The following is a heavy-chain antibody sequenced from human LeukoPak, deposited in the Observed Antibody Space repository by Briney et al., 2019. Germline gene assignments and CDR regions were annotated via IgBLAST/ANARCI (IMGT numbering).Heavy chain of an antibody. CDR2: IYYSGST. CDR3: ARYVKRRWLQIAWFDP. V-gene: IGHV4-59*01. D-gene: IGHD5-24*01. J-gene: IGHJ5*02. Sequence: SETLSLTCTVSGGSISSYYWSWIRQPPGKGLEWIGYIYYSGSTNYNPSLKSRVTISVDTSKNQFSLKLSSVTAADTAVYYCARYVKRRWLQIAWFDPWGQGTLVTVSS. CDR1: GGSISSYY.